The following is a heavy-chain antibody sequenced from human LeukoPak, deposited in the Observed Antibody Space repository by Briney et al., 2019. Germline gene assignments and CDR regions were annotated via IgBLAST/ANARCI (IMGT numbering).Heavy chain of an antibody. Sequence: ASVKVSCKASGYTFTSYGISWVRQAPGQGLEWMGWISAYNGNTNYAQKLQGRVTMTTDTSTSTAYMELRSLRSDDTAVYYCARDRAAAPTNYYYYYYMDVWGKGTTVTVSS. D-gene: IGHD6-13*01. J-gene: IGHJ6*03. CDR3: ARDRAAAPTNYYYYYYMDV. CDR2: ISAYNGNT. CDR1: GYTFTSYG. V-gene: IGHV1-18*01.